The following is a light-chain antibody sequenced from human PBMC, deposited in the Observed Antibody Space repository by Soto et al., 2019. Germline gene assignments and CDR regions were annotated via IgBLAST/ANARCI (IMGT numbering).Light chain of an antibody. CDR2: DAS. CDR1: QSVSIY. J-gene: IGKJ1*01. CDR3: QKYNTRPQT. V-gene: IGKV3-15*01. Sequence: EIVLTQSPGTLSFSPGERAILFCRASQSVSIYLAWYQQTAGQAPRLLIYDASTRATGIPARFSGSGSGTEFLITISSLPYEDFAVYYCQKYNTRPQTFGQGTKVDIK.